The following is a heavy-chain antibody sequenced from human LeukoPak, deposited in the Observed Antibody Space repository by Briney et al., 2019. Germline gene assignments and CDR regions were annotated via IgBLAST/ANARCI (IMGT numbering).Heavy chain of an antibody. CDR1: GFTFTTYG. D-gene: IGHD4-23*01. J-gene: IGHJ4*02. V-gene: IGHV3-33*01. CDR2: IWYDGNNK. Sequence: EPGRSLRLSCAASGFTFTTYGMHWVRQAPGKGLEWVAVIWYDGNNKYYAESLKGRFTISRDNSKNTLYLQVNSLRAEDTAVYYCARDLGKGRYLDDWGQGTLVTVSS. CDR3: ARDLGKGRYLDD.